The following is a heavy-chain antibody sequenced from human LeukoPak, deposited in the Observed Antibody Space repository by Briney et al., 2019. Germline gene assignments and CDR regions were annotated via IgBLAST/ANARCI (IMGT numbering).Heavy chain of an antibody. Sequence: GGSLRLSCAASGFTFSSYRMSWVRQAPGKGLEWVSSISSSSIYIYYAHSVKGRFTISRDNAKNSLYLQMYGLRAEDTAVYYWARDPGGYYQSSGYPDYWGQGTLVTVSS. J-gene: IGHJ4*02. CDR2: ISSSSIYI. D-gene: IGHD3-22*01. V-gene: IGHV3-21*01. CDR1: GFTFSSYR. CDR3: ARDPGGYYQSSGYPDY.